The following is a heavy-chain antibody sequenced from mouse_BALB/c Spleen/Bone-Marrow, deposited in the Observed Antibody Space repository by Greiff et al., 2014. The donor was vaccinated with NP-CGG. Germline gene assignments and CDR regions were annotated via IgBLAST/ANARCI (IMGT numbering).Heavy chain of an antibody. CDR1: GFNIKDTY. D-gene: IGHD2-1*01. CDR2: IDPANGNT. V-gene: IGHV14-3*02. CDR3: ARNGNYGAWFAY. Sequence: EVQLQQSRAELVKPGASVKLSCTASGFNIKDTYMHWVKQRPEQGLEWIGRIDPANGNTKYDPKFQSKATITADTSSNTAYLQLSSLTSEDTAVYYCARNGNYGAWFAYWGQGTLVTVSA. J-gene: IGHJ3*01.